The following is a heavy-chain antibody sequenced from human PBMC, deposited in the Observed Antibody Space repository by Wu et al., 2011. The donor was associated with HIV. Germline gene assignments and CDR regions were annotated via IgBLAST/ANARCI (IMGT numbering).Heavy chain of an antibody. Sequence: QVQLVQSGAEVKKPGSSVKVSCKASGGTFSSYAISWVRQAPGQGLEWMGRIIPIFGTANNAQKFQGRVTITTDESTSTAYMELSSLRSEDTAVYYCARGRPRDGYNYPANYWGQGTLVTVSS. CDR2: IIPIFGTA. J-gene: IGHJ4*02. D-gene: IGHD5-24*01. V-gene: IGHV1-69*05. CDR1: GGTFSSYA. CDR3: ARGRPRDGYNYPANY.